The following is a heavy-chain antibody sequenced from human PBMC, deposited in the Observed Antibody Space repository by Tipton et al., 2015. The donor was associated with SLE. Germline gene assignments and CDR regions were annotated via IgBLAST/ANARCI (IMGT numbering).Heavy chain of an antibody. Sequence: QSGAEVKEPGASMKVSCKASGYTFTGYYLHWVRQVPGQGLEWVGRINPSSGSTSYAQKFQGTVSMTRDTSISTAYMELRRLTSDDTAVYFCASQPQSCTDGICYSLYHDYWGQGTLVTVSS. CDR2: INPSSGST. D-gene: IGHD2-8*01. CDR1: GYTFTGYY. V-gene: IGHV1-2*06. CDR3: ASQPQSCTDGICYSLYHDY. J-gene: IGHJ4*02.